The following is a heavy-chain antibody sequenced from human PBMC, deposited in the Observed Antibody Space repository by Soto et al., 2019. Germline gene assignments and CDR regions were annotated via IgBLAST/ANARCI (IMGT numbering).Heavy chain of an antibody. CDR2: ISASSGNT. CDR3: ARDRISRAFDI. Sequence: GASVKVSCKASGYTFTSYYMHWVRQAPGQGLEWMGMISASSGNTNYAQKLQGRVTMTTDTSTSTAYMELRSLRSDDTAVYYCARDRISRAFDIWGQGTMVTVSS. J-gene: IGHJ3*02. CDR1: GYTFTSYY. V-gene: IGHV1-46*01.